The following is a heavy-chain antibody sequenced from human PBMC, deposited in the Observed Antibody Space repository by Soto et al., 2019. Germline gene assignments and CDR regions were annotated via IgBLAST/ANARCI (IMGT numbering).Heavy chain of an antibody. V-gene: IGHV1-69*13. J-gene: IGHJ4*02. CDR2: IIPIFGTA. D-gene: IGHD3-22*01. CDR3: ARSPDSSGYYEYYFDY. CDR1: GGTFSSYA. Sequence: ASVKVSCKASGGTFSSYAISWVRQAPGQGLEWMGGIIPIFGTANYAQKFQGRVTITADESTSTAYMELSSLRSEDTAVYYCARSPDSSGYYEYYFDYWGQGTLVTVSS.